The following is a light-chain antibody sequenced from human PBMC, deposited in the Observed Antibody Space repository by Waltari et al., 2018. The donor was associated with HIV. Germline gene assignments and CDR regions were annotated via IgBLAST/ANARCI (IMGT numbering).Light chain of an antibody. CDR1: RNDIGTYNY. CDR2: EVM. J-gene: IGLJ2*01. V-gene: IGLV2-14*01. Sequence: QSALTQPASVSGSPGQSITISCTGTRNDIGTYNYVSWYQQHPGNVPRLWRYEVMKRPSVVSNRFSGSKSGNTASLTISGLQAEDEAAYYCCSYTSTTTSILFAGGTKLTVL. CDR3: CSYTSTTTSIL.